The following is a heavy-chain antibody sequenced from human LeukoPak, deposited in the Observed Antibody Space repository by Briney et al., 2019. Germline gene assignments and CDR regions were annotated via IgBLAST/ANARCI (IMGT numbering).Heavy chain of an antibody. V-gene: IGHV1-18*04. J-gene: IGHJ4*02. Sequence: ASVKVSCKASGYTFTSYYMHWVRQAPGQGPEWMGWISAYNGNTNYAQKLQGRVTMTTDTSTSTAYMELRSLRSDDTAVYYCARGSPPRRNYDSRGYYSYYFDYWGQGTLVTVSS. CDR3: ARGSPPRRNYDSRGYYSYYFDY. D-gene: IGHD3-22*01. CDR1: GYTFTSYY. CDR2: ISAYNGNT.